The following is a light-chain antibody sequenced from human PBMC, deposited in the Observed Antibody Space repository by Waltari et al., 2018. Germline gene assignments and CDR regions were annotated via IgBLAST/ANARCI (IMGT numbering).Light chain of an antibody. V-gene: IGKV3-11*01. Sequence: EIVLTQSPATLSLSPGERATLSCRASQSVRSFLAWYQQKPGQAPRLLIHDASNRAPCNPVRFSGSGSWTDFTLTISSLEPEDFAVYYCQQRINWPLTFGGGTKVEIK. J-gene: IGKJ4*01. CDR3: QQRINWPLT. CDR1: QSVRSF. CDR2: DAS.